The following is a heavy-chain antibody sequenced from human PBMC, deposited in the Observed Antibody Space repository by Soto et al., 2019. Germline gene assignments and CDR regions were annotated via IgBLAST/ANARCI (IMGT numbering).Heavy chain of an antibody. CDR2: MYNTGST. Sequence: SETLSLTCAVSGGSISGYYWSWIRQPPGKGLEWIGYMYNTGSTVYNPSFKSRVTISVDTSKNQFSLKLNSVTAADTAVYYCARDLWGYCGTDCYPLDVCGQGTTVT. V-gene: IGHV4-59*01. D-gene: IGHD2-21*02. J-gene: IGHJ6*02. CDR3: ARDLWGYCGTDCYPLDV. CDR1: GGSISGYY.